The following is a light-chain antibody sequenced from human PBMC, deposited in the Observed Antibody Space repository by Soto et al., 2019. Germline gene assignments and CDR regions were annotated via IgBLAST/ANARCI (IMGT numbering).Light chain of an antibody. CDR1: QTVTNNY. Sequence: EIVLTQSPGTLSLSPGERATLSCRASQTVTNNYFAWYQQRPGQAPRLLIYDASSRAAGIPDRFSGSGSGTDFTLTISRLEPEDSAVYYCQQHASLYTFGQGTKLEIK. V-gene: IGKV3-20*01. CDR2: DAS. J-gene: IGKJ2*01. CDR3: QQHASLYT.